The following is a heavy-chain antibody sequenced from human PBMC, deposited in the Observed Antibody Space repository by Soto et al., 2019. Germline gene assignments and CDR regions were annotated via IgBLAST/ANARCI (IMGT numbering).Heavy chain of an antibody. CDR3: ARAKRCNTLSCPHSFDT. CDR2: VYHTGRT. V-gene: IGHV4-4*02. D-gene: IGHD2-15*01. J-gene: IGHJ4*02. Sequence: QVLLQESGPGLINASGTLSLTCGVSGGSISTNNWWSWVRQTPGQGLEWIAEVYHTGRTNYNPSLTSRLTISVDKSKNQFSLRLTSVTAADSAVYYCARAKRCNTLSCPHSFDTWGQGTLVSVSS. CDR1: GGSISTNNW.